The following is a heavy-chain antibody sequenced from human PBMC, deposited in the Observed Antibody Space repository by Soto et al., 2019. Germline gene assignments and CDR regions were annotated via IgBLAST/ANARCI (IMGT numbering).Heavy chain of an antibody. J-gene: IGHJ4*02. CDR1: GGSISSGDYY. Sequence: SETLSLTCTVSGGSISSGDYYWSWIRQPPGKGLEWIGYIYYSGSTYYNPSLKSRVTISVDASKNQFSLKLSSVTAADTAVYYCARWLGYGPHFDYWGQGTLVTVS. D-gene: IGHD5-12*01. CDR2: IYYSGST. CDR3: ARWLGYGPHFDY. V-gene: IGHV4-30-4*01.